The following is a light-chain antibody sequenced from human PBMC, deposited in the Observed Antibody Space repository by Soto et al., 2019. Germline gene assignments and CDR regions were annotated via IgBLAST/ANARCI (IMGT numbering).Light chain of an antibody. CDR1: QGIDRW. V-gene: IGKV1-12*01. CDR3: KQSKSLPLT. Sequence: DIQMTQSPSSLSASVGDRVTITCRASQGIDRWLAWYPQKPGKAPQVLIYAASCLRSGVPSRFSGSGSGTDFYLNISSLQPEDVATYYCKQSKSLPLTFGGGTPVEIK. J-gene: IGKJ4*01. CDR2: AAS.